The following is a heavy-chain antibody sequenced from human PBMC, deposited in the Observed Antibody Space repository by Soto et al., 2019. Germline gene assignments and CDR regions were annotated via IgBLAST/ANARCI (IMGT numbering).Heavy chain of an antibody. V-gene: IGHV4-39*01. J-gene: IGHJ5*02. CDR2: INYSGTT. CDR1: GWSISSSSYY. CDR3: ARLVACSGGSCRFDP. Sequence: SETLSLTCTVSGWSISSSSYYWAWIRQPPGKGLEWIGSINYSGTTYYIASLKSRVTISIDKSKNQFSLRLNSVTAADTAVYYCARLVACSGGSCRFDPWGQGTLVTVSS. D-gene: IGHD2-15*01.